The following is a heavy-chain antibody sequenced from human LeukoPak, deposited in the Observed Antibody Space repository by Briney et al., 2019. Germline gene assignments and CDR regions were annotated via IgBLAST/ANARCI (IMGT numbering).Heavy chain of an antibody. V-gene: IGHV4-34*01. J-gene: IGHJ3*02. Sequence: SETLSLTCAVYGGSFSGYYWSWIRQPPGKGLEWIGEINHSGSTYYNPSLKSRVTISVDTSKNQFSLKLSSVTAADTAVYYCARGRWYYYDSSGYKRAFDIWGQGTMVTVSS. CDR2: INHSGST. CDR3: ARGRWYYYDSSGYKRAFDI. CDR1: GGSFSGYY. D-gene: IGHD3-22*01.